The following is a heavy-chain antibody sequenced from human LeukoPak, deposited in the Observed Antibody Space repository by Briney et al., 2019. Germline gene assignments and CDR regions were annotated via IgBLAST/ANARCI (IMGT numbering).Heavy chain of an antibody. J-gene: IGHJ4*02. CDR3: AKDHPPAVAGHRDIDY. V-gene: IGHV3-23*01. D-gene: IGHD6-19*01. CDR2: ISGSGGST. CDR1: GFTFSSYA. Sequence: GGSLRLSCAASGFTFSSYAMSWVRQAPGKGLEWVSAISGSGGSTYYADSVKGRFTISRDNSKNTLYLQMNSLRAEDTAVYYCAKDHPPAVAGHRDIDYWGQGTLDTVSS.